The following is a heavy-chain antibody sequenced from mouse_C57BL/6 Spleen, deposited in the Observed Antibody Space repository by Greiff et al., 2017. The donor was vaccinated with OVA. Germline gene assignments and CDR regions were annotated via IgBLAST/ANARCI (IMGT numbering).Heavy chain of an antibody. CDR3: ARDQGYYVGYFDY. J-gene: IGHJ2*01. CDR1: GFTFSSYA. V-gene: IGHV5-4*01. Sequence: DVKLVESGGGLVKPGGSLKLSCAASGFTFSSYAMSWVRQTPDKRLEWVATISDGGSYTYYPDNVKGRFTISRDNAKNNLYLQMSHLKSEDTAMYYCARDQGYYVGYFDYWGQGTTLTVSS. D-gene: IGHD2-3*01. CDR2: ISDGGSYT.